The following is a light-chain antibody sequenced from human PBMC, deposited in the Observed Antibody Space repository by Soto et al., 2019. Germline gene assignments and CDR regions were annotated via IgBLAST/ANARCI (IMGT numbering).Light chain of an antibody. CDR1: SSDVGGYTY. Sequence: QSVLTQPASVSGSPGQSITISCTGTSSDVGGYTYVSWYQQHPGKAPKLMIFEVSNRPSGVSNRFSGSKSGNTASLTISGLQAEDEADYYCSPYTSRNTLYVFXTGTKVTVL. V-gene: IGLV2-14*01. CDR3: SPYTSRNTLYV. J-gene: IGLJ1*01. CDR2: EVS.